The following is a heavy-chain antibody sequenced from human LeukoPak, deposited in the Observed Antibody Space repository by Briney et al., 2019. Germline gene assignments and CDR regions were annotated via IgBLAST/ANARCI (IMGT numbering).Heavy chain of an antibody. Sequence: SETLSLTCTVSGGSISSSSYYWGWIRQPPGKGLEWIGSIYYSGSTYYNPSLKSRVTISVDTSKNQFSLKLSSVTVADTAVYYCARGNGPDLFTNWGQGTLVTVSS. J-gene: IGHJ4*02. D-gene: IGHD3-3*01. V-gene: IGHV4-39*07. CDR1: GGSISSSSYY. CDR3: ARGNGPDLFTN. CDR2: IYYSGST.